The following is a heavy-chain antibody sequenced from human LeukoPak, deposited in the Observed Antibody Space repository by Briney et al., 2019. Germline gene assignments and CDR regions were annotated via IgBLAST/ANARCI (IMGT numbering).Heavy chain of an antibody. V-gene: IGHV4-31*03. Sequence: KPSQTLSFTCTVSGGSISSGGYYWSWIRQHPGKGPEWIGYIYYSGSTYYNPSLKSRVTISVDTSKNQFSLKLSSVTAADTAVYYCARVRGSGSYYDYWGQGTLVTVSS. CDR3: ARVRGSGSYYDY. CDR2: IYYSGST. J-gene: IGHJ4*02. D-gene: IGHD3-10*01. CDR1: GGSISSGGYY.